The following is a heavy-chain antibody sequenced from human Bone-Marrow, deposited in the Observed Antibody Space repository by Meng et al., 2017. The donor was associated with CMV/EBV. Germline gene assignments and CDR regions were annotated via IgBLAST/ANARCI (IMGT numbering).Heavy chain of an antibody. D-gene: IGHD2-2*01. Sequence: ASVKVSCKASGYTFTGYYMHWVRQAPGQGLEWMGWISAYNGNTNYAQKLQGRVTMTTDTSTSTAYMELRSLRSDDTAVYYCAREFGMRYQLRFSYYYYGMDVWCPGTTVTVSS. CDR2: ISAYNGNT. CDR3: AREFGMRYQLRFSYYYYGMDV. V-gene: IGHV1-18*04. J-gene: IGHJ6*02. CDR1: GYTFTGYY.